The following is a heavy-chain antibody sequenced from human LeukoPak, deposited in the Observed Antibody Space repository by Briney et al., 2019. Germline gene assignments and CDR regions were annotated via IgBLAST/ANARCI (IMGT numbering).Heavy chain of an antibody. J-gene: IGHJ4*02. CDR3: ARDPTFLVAVPATIDY. V-gene: IGHV1-2*02. Sequence: ASVKVSCKASGYTFTGYYMHWVRQAPGQGLEWMGWINPNSGGTKYAQKFQGRVTMTRDTSISTAYMEVSRLRSDDTAVYYCARDPTFLVAVPATIDYWGQGTLVTVSS. CDR1: GYTFTGYY. D-gene: IGHD2-2*01. CDR2: INPNSGGT.